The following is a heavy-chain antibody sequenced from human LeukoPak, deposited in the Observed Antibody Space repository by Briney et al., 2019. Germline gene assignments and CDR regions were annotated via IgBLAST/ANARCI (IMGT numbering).Heavy chain of an antibody. J-gene: IGHJ4*02. CDR2: ISSSSCTI. D-gene: IGHD2-2*01. V-gene: IGHV3-48*02. CDR1: GFTFSSYS. CDR3: ARIWSCSSTSCPDY. Sequence: GGSLRLSCAASGFTFSSYSMSGVRESPGEGLEGVSYISSSSCTIYYADSVKGRFTISRDNPKNSLYLQITSQRDEDTAVYYCARIWSCSSTSCPDYWGQGTLITVSS.